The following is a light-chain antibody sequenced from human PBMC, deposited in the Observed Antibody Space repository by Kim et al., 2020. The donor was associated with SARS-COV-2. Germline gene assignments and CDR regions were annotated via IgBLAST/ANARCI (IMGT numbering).Light chain of an antibody. CDR2: DAS. V-gene: IGKV1-5*01. Sequence: ASVGDRVTIACRASQSISNWLAWYQQKPGKAPKLLIYDASTLESGVPSRFSGSGSGTEFTLTISSLQPDDFATYYCQQYNGYSWTFGQGTKVDIK. CDR3: QQYNGYSWT. CDR1: QSISNW. J-gene: IGKJ1*01.